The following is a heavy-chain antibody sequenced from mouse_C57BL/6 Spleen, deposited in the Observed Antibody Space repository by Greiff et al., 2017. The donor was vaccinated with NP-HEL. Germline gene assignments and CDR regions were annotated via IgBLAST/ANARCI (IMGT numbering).Heavy chain of an antibody. CDR3: ARLRWDDY. Sequence: VQLQQSGADLARPGASVTMSCKASGYTFTSYTMHWVNQRPGQGLEWIGYINPSSGNTKYNQKFKDKATLTADQSSITSYIQLSSLTSEDSAVYYFARLRWDDYWGQGTTLTVSS. V-gene: IGHV1-4*01. CDR2: INPSSGNT. D-gene: IGHD4-1*01. J-gene: IGHJ2*01. CDR1: GYTFTSYT.